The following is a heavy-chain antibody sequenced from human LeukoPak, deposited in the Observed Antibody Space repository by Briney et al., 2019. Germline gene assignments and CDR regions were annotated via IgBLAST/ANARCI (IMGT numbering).Heavy chain of an antibody. V-gene: IGHV1-18*01. CDR3: ARDTKLGGLLWFGEPTYNWFDP. CDR2: ISAYNGNT. D-gene: IGHD3-10*01. J-gene: IGHJ5*02. Sequence: ASVKVSCKASGYTFTSYGISWVRQAPGQGLEWMGWISAYNGNTNYAQKLQGRVTMTTDTSTSTAYMELRSLRSDDTAVYYCARDTKLGGLLWFGEPTYNWFDPWGQGTLVTVSS. CDR1: GYTFTSYG.